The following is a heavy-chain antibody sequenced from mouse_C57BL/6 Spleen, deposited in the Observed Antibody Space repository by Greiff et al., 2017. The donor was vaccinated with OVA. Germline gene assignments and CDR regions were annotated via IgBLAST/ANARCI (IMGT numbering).Heavy chain of an antibody. Sequence: EVMLVESGGGLVQPGGSMKLSCVASGFTFSNYWMNWVRQSPEKGLDWVAQIRLKSDNYATHYAASLKGRFTISRDDSKSSVYLQMNNLRAEDTGIYYCTVESPRFAYWGQGTLVTVSA. CDR3: TVESPRFAY. J-gene: IGHJ3*01. CDR2: IRLKSDNYAT. CDR1: GFTFSNYW. V-gene: IGHV6-3*01.